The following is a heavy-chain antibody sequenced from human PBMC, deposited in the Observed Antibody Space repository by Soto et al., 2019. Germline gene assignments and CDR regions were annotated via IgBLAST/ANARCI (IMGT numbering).Heavy chain of an antibody. D-gene: IGHD3-22*01. J-gene: IGHJ4*02. CDR1: GGSISSGDYY. V-gene: IGHV4-30-4*01. CDR2: IYYSGST. CDR3: ARDSYDSSGSSGYSFDY. Sequence: QVQLQESGPGLVKPSQTLSLTCTVSGGSISSGDYYWNWIRQPPGKGLEWIGYIYYSGSTYYNPSLKSRVTISVDTSKNQFSLNLSSVTAADTAVYYCARDSYDSSGSSGYSFDYWGQGTLVTVSS.